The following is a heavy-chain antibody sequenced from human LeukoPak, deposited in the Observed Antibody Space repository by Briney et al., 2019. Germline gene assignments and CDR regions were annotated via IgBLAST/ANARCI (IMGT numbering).Heavy chain of an antibody. V-gene: IGHV1-69*05. J-gene: IGHJ3*02. D-gene: IGHD4-23*01. CDR3: ARDLGVTRDRLNDAFDM. CDR1: GGTFSSYA. Sequence: ASVKVSCKASGGTFSSYAISWVRQAPGQGLEWMGGIIPIFGTANYAQKFQGRVTITTDESTSTAYMELSSLRSEDTAVYYCARDLGVTRDRLNDAFDMWGQGTMVTVSS. CDR2: IIPIFGTA.